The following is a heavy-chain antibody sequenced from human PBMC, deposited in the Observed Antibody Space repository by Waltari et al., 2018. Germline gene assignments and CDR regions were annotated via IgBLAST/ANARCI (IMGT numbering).Heavy chain of an antibody. D-gene: IGHD2-21*02. V-gene: IGHV4-39*07. CDR1: GGSISSSSYY. J-gene: IGHJ4*02. CDR3: ARVVVTAMAPWYFDY. CDR2: IDDSGST. Sequence: QLQLQESGPGLVKPSETLSLTCTVSGGSISSSSYYWGWIRQPPGKGREWIGCIDDSGSTSYNPSLKRRVTISLDTSKNQFSLKLSSVTAADTAVYYCARVVVTAMAPWYFDYWGQGTLVTVSS.